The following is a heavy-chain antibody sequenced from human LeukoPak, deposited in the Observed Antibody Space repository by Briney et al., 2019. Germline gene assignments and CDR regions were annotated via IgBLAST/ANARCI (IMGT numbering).Heavy chain of an antibody. Sequence: SETLSLTCTVSGGSISSSSHYWGWIRQPPGKGLEWIGSIYYSGSTYYNPSLKSRVTISVDTSKNQFSLKLSSVTAADTAVYYCARQVAVNDAFDIWGQGTMVTVSS. D-gene: IGHD6-19*01. CDR3: ARQVAVNDAFDI. V-gene: IGHV4-39*01. J-gene: IGHJ3*02. CDR1: GGSISSSSHY. CDR2: IYYSGST.